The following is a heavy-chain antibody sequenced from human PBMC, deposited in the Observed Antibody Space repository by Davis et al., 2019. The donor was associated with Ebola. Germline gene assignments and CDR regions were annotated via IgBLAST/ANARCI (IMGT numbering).Heavy chain of an antibody. V-gene: IGHV3-23*01. J-gene: IGHJ4*02. D-gene: IGHD6-19*01. CDR1: GFTFSSYA. CDR2: ISGSGGST. CDR3: AKLQWLANYVDY. Sequence: GESWKISCAASGFTFSSYAMSWVRQAPGKGLEWVSAISGSGGSTYYADSVKGRFTISRDNSKNTLYLQMNSLRAEDTAVYYCAKLQWLANYVDYWGQGTLVTVSS.